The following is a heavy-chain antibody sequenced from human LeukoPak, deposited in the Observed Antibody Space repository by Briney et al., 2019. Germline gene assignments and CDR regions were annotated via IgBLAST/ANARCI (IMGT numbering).Heavy chain of an antibody. Sequence: VGCLRLSCAASGFTFSNAWMSWVRQAPGKGLEWVGRIKSKTDGGTTDYAAPVKGRFTISRDDSKNTLYLQMNSLKTEDTAVYYCTVVYYYGSGSYYRIDYWGQGTLVTVSS. D-gene: IGHD3-10*01. J-gene: IGHJ4*02. CDR2: IKSKTDGGTT. CDR3: TVVYYYGSGSYYRIDY. CDR1: GFTFSNAW. V-gene: IGHV3-15*01.